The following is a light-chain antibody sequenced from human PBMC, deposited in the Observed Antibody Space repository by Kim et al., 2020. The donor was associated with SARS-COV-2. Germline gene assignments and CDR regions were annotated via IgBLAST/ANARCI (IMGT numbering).Light chain of an antibody. J-gene: IGKJ4*01. CDR2: WAS. Sequence: DIVMTQSPDSLAVSLGERATINCKSSQNVLHSSNNKNYLAWYQQKPGQSPKLLIYWASTRASGVPDRFSGSGSGTDFTLTIDNLQAEDVAVYYCQQYYTTPPHTCGGGTKVEI. CDR3: QQYYTTPPHT. CDR1: QNVLHSSNNKNY. V-gene: IGKV4-1*01.